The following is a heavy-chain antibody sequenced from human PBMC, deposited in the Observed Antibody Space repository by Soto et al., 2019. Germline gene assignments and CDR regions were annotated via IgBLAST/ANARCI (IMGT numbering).Heavy chain of an antibody. J-gene: IGHJ4*02. CDR2: ISAYNGNT. D-gene: IGHD6-6*01. Sequence: ASVKVSCKASGYTFTSYGISWVRQAPGQGLEWMGWISAYNGNTNYAQKLQGRVTMTTDTSTSTAYMELRSLRSDDTAVYYCARERSIAARPKSFDYWGQGTLVTVSS. CDR1: GYTFTSYG. V-gene: IGHV1-18*01. CDR3: ARERSIAARPKSFDY.